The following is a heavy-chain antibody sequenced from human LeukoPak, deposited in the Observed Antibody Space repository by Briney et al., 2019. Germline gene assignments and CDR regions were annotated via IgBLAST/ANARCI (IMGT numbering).Heavy chain of an antibody. CDR3: AKEWELTY. D-gene: IGHD1-26*01. J-gene: IGHJ4*02. V-gene: IGHV3-30*02. CDR1: GFTFSSYG. CDR2: IRYDGSNK. Sequence: GGSLRLSCAASGFTFSSYGMHWVRQAPGKGLEWVAFIRYDGSNKFYADSVKGRFTISRDNPRNTLYLQMNSLRAEDTVMYHCAKEWELTYWGQGTLVTVSS.